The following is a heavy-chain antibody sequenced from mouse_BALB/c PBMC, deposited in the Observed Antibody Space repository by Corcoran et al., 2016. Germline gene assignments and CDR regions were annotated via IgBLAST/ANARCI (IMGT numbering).Heavy chain of an antibody. CDR2: INPYNDGT. CDR1: GYTFTSYV. J-gene: IGHJ4*01. Sequence: EVQLQQSGPELVKPGASVMMSRKASGYTFTSYVMHWVKQKPGQGLEWIGYINPYNDGTKYNEKFKGKATLTSDKSSSTAYMELSSLTSEDSAVYYCARLYPGIAMDYWGQGTSVTVSS. V-gene: IGHV1S136*01. CDR3: ARLYPGIAMDY.